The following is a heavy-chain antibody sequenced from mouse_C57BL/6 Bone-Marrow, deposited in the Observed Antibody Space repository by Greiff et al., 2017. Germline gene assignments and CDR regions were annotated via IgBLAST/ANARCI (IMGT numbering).Heavy chain of an antibody. J-gene: IGHJ1*03. CDR3: AREGDDYDGTGYFDV. D-gene: IGHD2-4*01. V-gene: IGHV1-82*01. CDR1: GYAFSSSW. Sequence: QVQLQQSGPELVKPGASVKISCKASGYAFSSSWMNWVKQRPGKGLGWIGRIYPGDGDTNYNGKFKGKAKLTADKSSSTAYMQLSSLTSEDSAVYFCAREGDDYDGTGYFDVWGTGTTVTVSS. CDR2: IYPGDGDT.